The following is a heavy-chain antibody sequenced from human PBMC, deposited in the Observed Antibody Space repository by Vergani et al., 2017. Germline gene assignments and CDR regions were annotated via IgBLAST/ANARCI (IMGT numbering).Heavy chain of an antibody. Sequence: EVQLVESGGGLVQPGGSLRLSCAASGFTFSSYAMSWVRQAPGKGLEWVSVIYSGGSTYYADSVKGRFTISRDNSKNTLYLQMNSLRAEDTAVYYCARVKDDYYYYGMDVWGQGTTVTVSS. CDR3: ARVKDDYYYYGMDV. J-gene: IGHJ6*02. CDR1: GFTFSSYA. V-gene: IGHV3-66*02. CDR2: IYSGGST. D-gene: IGHD5-24*01.